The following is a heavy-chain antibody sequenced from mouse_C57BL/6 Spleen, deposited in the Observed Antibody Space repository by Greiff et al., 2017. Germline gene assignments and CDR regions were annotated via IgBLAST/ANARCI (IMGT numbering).Heavy chain of an antibody. Sequence: QVPLQQSGAELVRPGTSVKLSCKASGYTFTSYWMHWVKQRPGQGLEWIGVIDPSDSYTNYNQKFKGKATLTVDTSSSTAYMQLSSLTSEDSAVYYCARQYYGSSCFDYWGQGTTLTVSS. J-gene: IGHJ2*01. CDR1: GYTFTSYW. CDR3: ARQYYGSSCFDY. CDR2: IDPSDSYT. D-gene: IGHD1-1*01. V-gene: IGHV1-59*01.